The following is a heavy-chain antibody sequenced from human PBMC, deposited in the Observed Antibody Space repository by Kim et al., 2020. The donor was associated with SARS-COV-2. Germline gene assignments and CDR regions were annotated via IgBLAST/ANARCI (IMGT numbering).Heavy chain of an antibody. Sequence: GGSLRLSCAASGFTFSRYAMSWARQAPGKGLEWVSTISDSGVRTHYADSVKGRFTISRDNSKSILFLHMNSLRAEDTAIYYCEASDYWGQGSLVTVSS. CDR3: EASDY. CDR1: GFTFSRYA. V-gene: IGHV3-23*01. J-gene: IGHJ4*02. CDR2: ISDSGVRT.